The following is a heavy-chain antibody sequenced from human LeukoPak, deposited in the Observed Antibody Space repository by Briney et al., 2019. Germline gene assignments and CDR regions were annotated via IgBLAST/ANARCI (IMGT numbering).Heavy chain of an antibody. D-gene: IGHD4-23*01. CDR3: ARDGQGGKGGLFDY. V-gene: IGHV3-30-3*01. CDR1: GFTFSSYA. Sequence: GGSLRLSCAASGFTFSSYAMHWVRQAPGKGLEWVAVISYDGSNKYYADSVKGRFTISRDKSKNTLYLQMNSLRAEDTAVYYCARDGQGGKGGLFDYWGQGNLVTVSS. CDR2: ISYDGSNK. J-gene: IGHJ4*02.